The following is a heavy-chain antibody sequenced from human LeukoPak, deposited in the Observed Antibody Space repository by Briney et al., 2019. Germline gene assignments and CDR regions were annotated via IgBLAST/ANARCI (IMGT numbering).Heavy chain of an antibody. J-gene: IGHJ5*02. V-gene: IGHV4-39*01. CDR2: IYYSGST. CDR1: DDSITMYY. D-gene: IGHD3-22*01. Sequence: SETLSLTCSVSDDSITMYYWGWIRQPPGKGLEWIGSIYYSGSTYYNPSLKSRVTISVDTSKNQFSLKLSSVTAADTAVYYCARRGYYDSRGWFDPWGQGTLVTVSS. CDR3: ARRGYYDSRGWFDP.